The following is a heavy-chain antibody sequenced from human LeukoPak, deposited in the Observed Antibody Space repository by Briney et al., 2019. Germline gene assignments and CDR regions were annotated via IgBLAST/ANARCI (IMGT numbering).Heavy chain of an antibody. CDR2: VNPNSGGT. Sequence: ASVEVSCKASGYTFTDYYLHWVRQAPGQGLEWMGRVNPNSGGTNFAQKFQGRVTMTRDTSINTAYMELSSLKYDDTAVYYCARSSDYGDSWGDYWGQGTLVTVSS. J-gene: IGHJ4*02. V-gene: IGHV1-2*06. D-gene: IGHD4-17*01. CDR1: GYTFTDYY. CDR3: ARSSDYGDSWGDY.